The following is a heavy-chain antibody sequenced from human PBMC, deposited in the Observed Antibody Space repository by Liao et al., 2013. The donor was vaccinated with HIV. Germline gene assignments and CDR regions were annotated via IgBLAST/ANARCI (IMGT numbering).Heavy chain of an antibody. V-gene: IGHV4-4*07. Sequence: QVQLQESGPGLVKPSETLSLTCTVSGGSISSYYWNWIRQPAGKGLEWIGRIYISGSSNYNPSLKSRVTMSVDTSKNQFSLKLSSVTAADTAVYYCAKVGSGYWDWYFDLWGRGTLVTVSS. CDR2: IYISGSS. D-gene: IGHD3-3*01. J-gene: IGHJ2*01. CDR1: GGSISSYY. CDR3: AKVGSGYWDWYFDL.